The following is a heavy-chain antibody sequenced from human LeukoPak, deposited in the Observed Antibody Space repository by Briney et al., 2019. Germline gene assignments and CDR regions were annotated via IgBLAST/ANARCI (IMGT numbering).Heavy chain of an antibody. CDR2: ISSSSTTI. CDR3: ARNRFPITGTTNNYDYMDV. D-gene: IGHD1-7*01. Sequence: PGGSLRLSCAASGFIFSSYSMNWVRQAPGKGLEWLSYISSSSTTIYYADSVKGRFTISRDNAKNSLYLQMNSLKAEDTAVYYCARNRFPITGTTNNYDYMDVWGKGTTVTVSS. V-gene: IGHV3-48*04. J-gene: IGHJ6*03. CDR1: GFIFSSYS.